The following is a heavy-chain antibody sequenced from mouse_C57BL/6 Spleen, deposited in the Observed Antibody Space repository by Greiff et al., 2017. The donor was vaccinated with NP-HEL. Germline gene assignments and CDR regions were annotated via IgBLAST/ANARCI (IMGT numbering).Heavy chain of an antibody. V-gene: IGHV1-9*01. Sequence: VQLQESGAELMKPGASVKLSCKATGYTFTGYWIEWVKQRPGHGLEWIGEILPGRGSTNYNEKFKGKATFTADTSSNTAYMQLSSLTTEDAAIYYCARRGGRGFAYWGQGTLVTVSA. J-gene: IGHJ3*01. CDR3: ARRGGRGFAY. CDR2: ILPGRGST. D-gene: IGHD3-3*01. CDR1: GYTFTGYW.